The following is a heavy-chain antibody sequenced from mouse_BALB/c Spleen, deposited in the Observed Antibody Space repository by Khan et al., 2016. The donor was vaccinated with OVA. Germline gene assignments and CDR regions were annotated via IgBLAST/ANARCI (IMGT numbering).Heavy chain of an antibody. J-gene: IGHJ1*01. V-gene: IGHV9-1*02. CDR2: INTYTGEP. D-gene: IGHD1-1*01. CDR1: GFTFTNYG. Sequence: QIQLVQSGPELKKPGETVKISCKASGFTFTNYGMNWVKQAPGKGLKWMGWINTYTGEPTYGDDFKGRFALSLETSASTAYLQINNLINEDMATYFCARSATYWDFDFWGAGTTVTVSS. CDR3: ARSATYWDFDF.